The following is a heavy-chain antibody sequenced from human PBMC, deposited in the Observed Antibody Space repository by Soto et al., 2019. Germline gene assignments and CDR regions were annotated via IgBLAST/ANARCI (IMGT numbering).Heavy chain of an antibody. V-gene: IGHV1-8*01. CDR2: MNPNSGNT. CDR3: ASTPAHVDIVATTPGNYYMDV. CDR1: GYTFTSYD. Sequence: ASVKVSCKASGYTFTSYDINWVRQATGQGLEWMGWMNPNSGNTGYAQKFQGRVTMTRNTSISTAYMELSSLRSEDTAVYYCASTPAHVDIVATTPGNYYMDVWGKGTTVTVSS. D-gene: IGHD5-12*01. J-gene: IGHJ6*03.